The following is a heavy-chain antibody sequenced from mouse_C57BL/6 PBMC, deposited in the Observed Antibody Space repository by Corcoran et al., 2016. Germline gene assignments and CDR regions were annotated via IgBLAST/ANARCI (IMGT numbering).Heavy chain of an antibody. CDR1: GFSLSNSGMV. J-gene: IGHJ3*01. V-gene: IGHV8-12*01. Sequence: QVTLKESGPGILQSSQTLSLTCSFSGFSLSNSGMVVSWIRQPSGKGLEWLAHIYWDDDKRYNPSLKSRLTISKDTSRNQVFLKITSVDTADTATYYCARRETGTGFAYWGQGTLVTVSA. CDR3: ARRETGTGFAY. D-gene: IGHD4-1*01. CDR2: IYWDDDK.